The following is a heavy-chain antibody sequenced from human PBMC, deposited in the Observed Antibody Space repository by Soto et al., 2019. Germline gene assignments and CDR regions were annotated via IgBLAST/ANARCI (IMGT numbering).Heavy chain of an antibody. V-gene: IGHV3-48*01. Sequence: GGSLRLSGAASGFTFGSYSMNWVRQAPGKGLEWVSYISSSSSTIYYADSVKGRFTISRDNAKNSLYLQMNSLRAEDTAVYYCARDQGCSSTNCYVSNYMDAWGKGTTVTVSS. J-gene: IGHJ6*03. CDR3: ARDQGCSSTNCYVSNYMDA. CDR2: ISSSSSTI. D-gene: IGHD2-2*01. CDR1: GFTFGSYS.